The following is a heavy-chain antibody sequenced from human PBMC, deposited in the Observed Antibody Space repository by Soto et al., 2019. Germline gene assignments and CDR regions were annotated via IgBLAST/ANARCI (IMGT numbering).Heavy chain of an antibody. D-gene: IGHD2-8*01. Sequence: QVQLVESGGGVVQPGRSLRLSCAASGFTFNRHPLHWVRQAPGKGLEWVAVISHDGNNKYYADSVKGRFTIARDNSMNMLYLQMHGLRTEDTAIFYCARASGHIYATLPGPFDHWGQGALVTVSS. V-gene: IGHV3-30-3*01. CDR2: ISHDGNNK. CDR1: GFTFNRHP. CDR3: ARASGHIYATLPGPFDH. J-gene: IGHJ4*02.